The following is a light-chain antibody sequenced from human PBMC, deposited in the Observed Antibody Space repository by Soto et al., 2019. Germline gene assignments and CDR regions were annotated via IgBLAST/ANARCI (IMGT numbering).Light chain of an antibody. V-gene: IGLV1-51*01. J-gene: IGLJ2*01. CDR1: SSNIGNNY. CDR3: GTWDGSLSAVV. Sequence: QSVLTQPPSVSAAPGQKVTISCSVSSSNIGNNYVSWYQQLPGTAPKLVIYDNNKRPSGIPDRFSGSKSGTSATLGITGLQTGDEADYYCGTWDGSLSAVVFGGGTKVTVL. CDR2: DNN.